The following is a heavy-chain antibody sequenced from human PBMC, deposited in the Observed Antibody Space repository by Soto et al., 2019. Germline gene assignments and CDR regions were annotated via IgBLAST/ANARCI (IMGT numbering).Heavy chain of an antibody. V-gene: IGHV3-15*01. CDR2: IRTKTDGGTT. Sequence: EVPLVESGGGLVKPGGSLRLSCVASGFTFTNAWMSWFRQAPGKGLEWVGRIRTKTDGGTTDYAAPVKGRFTLSRNDTKNTLFLQMSSLRTEDTAVYYCTSRFCSSTSCSPYDYWGQGTLVTVSS. CDR1: GFTFTNAW. D-gene: IGHD2-2*01. CDR3: TSRFCSSTSCSPYDY. J-gene: IGHJ4*02.